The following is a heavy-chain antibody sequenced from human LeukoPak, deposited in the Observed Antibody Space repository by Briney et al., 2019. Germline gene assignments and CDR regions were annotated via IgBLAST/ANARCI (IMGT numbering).Heavy chain of an antibody. D-gene: IGHD5-18*01. CDR1: GGSISSGSYY. CDR2: IYTSGST. Sequence: SQTLSLTCTVSGGSISSGSYYWSWIRQPAGKGLEWIGRIYTSGSTNYNPSLKSRVTISVDTSKNQFSLKLSSVTAADTAVYYCARDVDPLFAVDTASRVVGAFYIWGQGTMVTVSS. J-gene: IGHJ3*02. V-gene: IGHV4-61*02. CDR3: ARDVDPLFAVDTASRVVGAFYI.